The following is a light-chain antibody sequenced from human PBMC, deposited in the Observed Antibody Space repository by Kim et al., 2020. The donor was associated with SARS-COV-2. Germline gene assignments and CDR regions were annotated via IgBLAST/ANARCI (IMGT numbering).Light chain of an antibody. Sequence: SYELTQPPSVSVSPGQTASVPCFGDDVGDKYVYWYQQKAGQSPSLIIFQDDKRPPGVPERFTGSNSGNTATLTITGAQDMDEAEYFCQVWDTKSSVFGSGTKVTVL. CDR2: QDD. CDR1: DVGDKY. CDR3: QVWDTKSSV. J-gene: IGLJ1*01. V-gene: IGLV3-1*01.